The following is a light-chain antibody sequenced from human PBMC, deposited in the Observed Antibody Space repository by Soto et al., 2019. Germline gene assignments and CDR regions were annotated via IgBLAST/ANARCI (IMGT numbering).Light chain of an antibody. Sequence: DIQMTQSPSSLSASVGDRVTIAFLASQGITSWLAWYQHIPGSAPSLLIHGASSLQSGVPSRFSGSGSGTNFTLTITSLQPEDFATYYCQQTDSFPWTFGQGTKVDIK. CDR2: GAS. J-gene: IGKJ1*01. V-gene: IGKV1-12*01. CDR3: QQTDSFPWT. CDR1: QGITSW.